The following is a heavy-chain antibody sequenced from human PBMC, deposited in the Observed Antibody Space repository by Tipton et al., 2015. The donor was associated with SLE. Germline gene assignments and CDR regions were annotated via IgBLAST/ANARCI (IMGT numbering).Heavy chain of an antibody. CDR1: GFTFSSYW. Sequence: SLRLSCAAFGFTFSSYWMSWVRQAPGKGLEWVANIKQDGSEKYYVDSVKGRFTISRDNAKNSLYLQMNSLRAEDTAVYYCARGGAPLQYRGYGMDVWGQGTTVTVSS. D-gene: IGHD4-11*01. CDR2: IKQDGSEK. CDR3: ARGGAPLQYRGYGMDV. V-gene: IGHV3-7*01. J-gene: IGHJ6*02.